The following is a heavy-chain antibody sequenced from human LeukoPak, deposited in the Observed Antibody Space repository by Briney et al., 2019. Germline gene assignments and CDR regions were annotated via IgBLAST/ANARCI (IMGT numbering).Heavy chain of an antibody. D-gene: IGHD6-13*01. CDR2: IRYAGSNK. Sequence: GGTLRLSCAASGFTFSSYGMHWVRQAPGQGLEWVAFIRYAGSNKYYADSVKGRFTISRDNSKNTLYLQINSLRAEDTAVYYCAKDPRRYSRTGGYFDYWGQGTLVTASS. V-gene: IGHV3-30*02. CDR1: GFTFSSYG. J-gene: IGHJ4*02. CDR3: AKDPRRYSRTGGYFDY.